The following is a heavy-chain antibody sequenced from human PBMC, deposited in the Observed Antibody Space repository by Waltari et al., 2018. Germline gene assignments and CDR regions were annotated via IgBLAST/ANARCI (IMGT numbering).Heavy chain of an antibody. CDR1: GFTFSSYS. Sequence: EVQLVESGGGLVKPGGSLRLSCAASGFTFSSYSMNWVRQAPGKGLEWVSSISSSSSYIYYADSVKGRFTISRDNAKNSLYLQMNSLRAEDTAVYYCARDSDPFWSGYRNHGLDIDYWGQGTLVTVSS. D-gene: IGHD3-3*01. CDR2: ISSSSSYI. V-gene: IGHV3-21*01. J-gene: IGHJ4*02. CDR3: ARDSDPFWSGYRNHGLDIDY.